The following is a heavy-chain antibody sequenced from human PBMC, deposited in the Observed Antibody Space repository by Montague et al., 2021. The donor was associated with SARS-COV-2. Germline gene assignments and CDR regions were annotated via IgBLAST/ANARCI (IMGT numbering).Heavy chain of an antibody. CDR2: IYYNTGNT. CDR3: ARGTGYDYYFDC. Sequence: SETLSLTCSVSGGSISDYYWNWIRQPPGKGLEWIGYIYYNTGNTNYNPSLQRRVTISLDTSKNQFYLNLRFVTAADTALYFCARGTGYDYYFDCWGLGTLVTVSS. CDR1: GGSISDYY. D-gene: IGHD5-12*01. V-gene: IGHV4-59*01. J-gene: IGHJ4*02.